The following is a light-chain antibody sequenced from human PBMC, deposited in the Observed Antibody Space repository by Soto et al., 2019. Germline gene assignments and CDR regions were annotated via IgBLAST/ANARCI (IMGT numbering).Light chain of an antibody. CDR2: GAS. J-gene: IGKJ1*01. CDR3: QQYNSWRT. CDR1: QSVNSN. Sequence: EIVMTQSPATLSVSPGERATLSCRASQSVNSNLAWYQQKAGQAPRLLIYGASTRATGIPARFSGSGSGTEFTLTISSLQSEDFEVYYCQQYNSWRTFGQGTKVEIK. V-gene: IGKV3-15*01.